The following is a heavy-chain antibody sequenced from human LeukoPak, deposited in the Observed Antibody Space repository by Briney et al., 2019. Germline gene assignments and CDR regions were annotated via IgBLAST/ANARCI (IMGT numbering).Heavy chain of an antibody. CDR3: AREPNINVDGVDY. D-gene: IGHD2/OR15-2a*01. Sequence: GESLKISCKGSGYSFTSYWIGWVRQMPGKGLEGMGIIYPGDSDTRYSPSFQGQVTISADKSISTAYLKWSSLKASDTAMYYCAREPNINVDGVDYWGQGTLVTVSS. CDR1: GYSFTSYW. J-gene: IGHJ4*02. V-gene: IGHV5-51*01. CDR2: IYPGDSDT.